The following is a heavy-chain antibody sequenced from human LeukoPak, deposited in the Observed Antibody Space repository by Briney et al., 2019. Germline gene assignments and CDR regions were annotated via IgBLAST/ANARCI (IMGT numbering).Heavy chain of an antibody. Sequence: PGGTLRLSCAASGFTFSSYAMSWVRQAPGKGLEWVSSISSSSSYIYYVETVKGRFTISRDNARNSLYLQMNSLRAEDTAVYYCARGYSNYGYAFDIWGQGTMVTVSS. CDR3: ARGYSNYGYAFDI. D-gene: IGHD4-11*01. CDR2: ISSSSSYI. V-gene: IGHV3-21*01. CDR1: GFTFSSYA. J-gene: IGHJ3*02.